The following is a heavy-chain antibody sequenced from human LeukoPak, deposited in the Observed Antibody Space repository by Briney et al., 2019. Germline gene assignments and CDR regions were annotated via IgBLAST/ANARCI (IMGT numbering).Heavy chain of an antibody. CDR1: GFTFSDYY. CDR3: ARGGITGTTVNGDWFDP. J-gene: IGHJ5*02. V-gene: IGHV3-11*01. CDR2: ISSRGSTI. D-gene: IGHD1-7*01. Sequence: SGGSLRLSCAASGFTFSDYYMSWIRQAPGKGLEWVSYISSRGSTIYYADSVKGRFTISRDNAKNSLYLQMNSLRAEDTAVYYCARGGITGTTVNGDWFDPWGQGTLVTVSS.